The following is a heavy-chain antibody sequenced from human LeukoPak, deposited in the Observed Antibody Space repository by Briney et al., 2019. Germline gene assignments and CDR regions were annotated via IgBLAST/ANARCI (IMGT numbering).Heavy chain of an antibody. Sequence: SETLSLTCTVSSGSISTSNYYWGWVRQPPGKALEWIGNIFYSGSTYYSPSLKSRVTISLDTSQNQFYLKLSSVTAADTAVYYCARDGYSGSDALWGQGTLVTVSS. CDR1: SGSISTSNYY. V-gene: IGHV4-39*07. CDR2: IFYSGST. CDR3: ARDGYSGSDAL. D-gene: IGHD5-12*01. J-gene: IGHJ4*02.